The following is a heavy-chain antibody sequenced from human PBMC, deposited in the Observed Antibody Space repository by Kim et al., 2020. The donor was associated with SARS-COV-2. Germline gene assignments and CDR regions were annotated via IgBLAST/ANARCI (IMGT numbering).Heavy chain of an antibody. CDR2: IIPIFGTA. CDR1: GGTFSSYA. J-gene: IGHJ4*02. CDR3: ASPTPSYDSSGYSPFDY. Sequence: SVKVSCKASGGTFSSYAISWVRQAPGQGLEWMGGIIPIFGTANYAQKFQGRVTITADESTSTAYMELSSLRSEDTAVYYCASPTPSYDSSGYSPFDYWGQGTLVTVSS. V-gene: IGHV1-69*13. D-gene: IGHD3-22*01.